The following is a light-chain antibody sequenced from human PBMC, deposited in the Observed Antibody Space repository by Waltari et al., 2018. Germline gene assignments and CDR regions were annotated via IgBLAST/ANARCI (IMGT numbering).Light chain of an antibody. V-gene: IGLV1-47*01. CDR3: ATWDDSLNGWV. CDR2: KDY. Sequence: QSVLTQPPSASGAPGQEVSISCSGGSTTITNYVFWYQQFPGTAPKLIVYKDYDRPSGVPARFSASKSGTSASLAISGLRSDDEADYYCATWDDSLNGWVFGGGTKLTVL. J-gene: IGLJ3*02. CDR1: STTITNY.